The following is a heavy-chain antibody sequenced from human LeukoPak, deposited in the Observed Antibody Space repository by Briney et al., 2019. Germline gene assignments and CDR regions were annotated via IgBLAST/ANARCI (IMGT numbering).Heavy chain of an antibody. CDR3: ARGRPESPFDP. J-gene: IGHJ5*02. CDR1: GYTFNTYG. CDR2: ISAYNGNT. V-gene: IGHV1-18*01. Sequence: ASVKVSCKASGYTFNTYGITWVRQAPGQGLEWMGWISAYNGNTNYAQKLQGRVTMTTDTSTSTAYMELSSLRSDDTAIYYCARGRPESPFDPWGQGTLVTVSS. D-gene: IGHD1-1*01.